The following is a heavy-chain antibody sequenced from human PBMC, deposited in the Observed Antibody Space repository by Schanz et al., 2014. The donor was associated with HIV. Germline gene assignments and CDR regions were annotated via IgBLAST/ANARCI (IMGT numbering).Heavy chain of an antibody. D-gene: IGHD6-13*01. CDR3: AREYYSRNWNWFDP. J-gene: IGHJ5*02. CDR2: ISYDGSNK. V-gene: IGHV3-30-3*01. CDR1: GFTFSNYA. Sequence: QVQLVESGGGVVQPGRSLRLSCAVSGFTFSNYAMHWVRQAPGKGLEWVAAISYDGSNKYYADSVKGRFTISRDNSKNTLYLQINSLRAEDTAVYYCAREYYSRNWNWFDPWGQGTLVTVSS.